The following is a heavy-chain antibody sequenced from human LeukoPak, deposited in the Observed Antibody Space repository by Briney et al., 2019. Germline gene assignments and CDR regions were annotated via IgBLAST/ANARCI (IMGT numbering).Heavy chain of an antibody. Sequence: PGGSLRLSCAASGFTFSSYWMHWVRQAPGKGLVWVSRINSDGSTTSYADSVKGRFTISRDNAKNTLYLQMNSPRAEDTAVYYCARERSSGWYRHFDYWGQGTLVTVSS. CDR2: INSDGSTT. CDR3: ARERSSGWYRHFDY. CDR1: GFTFSSYW. D-gene: IGHD6-19*01. V-gene: IGHV3-74*01. J-gene: IGHJ4*02.